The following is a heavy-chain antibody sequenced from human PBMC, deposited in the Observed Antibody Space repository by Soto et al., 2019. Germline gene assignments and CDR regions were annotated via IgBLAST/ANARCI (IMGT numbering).Heavy chain of an antibody. V-gene: IGHV4-59*08. Sequence: PSETLSLTCTVSDGSITPNYYTWVRQPPGKGLEWIGYVYYDGTTTYHPSLKSRVTISIDTSKNEVSLKLTSVTAADTAVYYCARLGAYYQALDSWGQGTLVTVSS. CDR1: DGSITPNY. D-gene: IGHD3-22*01. CDR2: VYYDGTT. CDR3: ARLGAYYQALDS. J-gene: IGHJ4*02.